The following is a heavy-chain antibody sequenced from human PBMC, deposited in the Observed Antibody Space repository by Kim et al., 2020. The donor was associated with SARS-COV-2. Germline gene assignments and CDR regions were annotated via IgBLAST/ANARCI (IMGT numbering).Heavy chain of an antibody. CDR3: ARGGSELTRLDY. CDR1: GYTFTGYY. Sequence: ASVKVSCKASGYTFTGYYMHWVRQAPGQGLEWMGWINPKRGDTNSAQKFQGRVTMTRDTSISTAYMELSRLRPDDTAVYYCARGGSELTRLDYWGQGTLVTVSS. CDR2: INPKRGDT. V-gene: IGHV1-2*02. J-gene: IGHJ4*02. D-gene: IGHD3-16*01.